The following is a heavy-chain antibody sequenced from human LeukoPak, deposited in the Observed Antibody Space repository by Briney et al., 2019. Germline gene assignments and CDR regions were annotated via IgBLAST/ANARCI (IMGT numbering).Heavy chain of an antibody. CDR2: FDPEDGET. CDR3: ARRDRPYYDILTGYYKFDAFDI. D-gene: IGHD3-9*01. V-gene: IGHV1-24*01. CDR1: GYTLTELS. Sequence: ASVKVSCKVSGYTLTELSMHWVRQAPGKGLEWMGGFDPEDGETIYAQKFQGRVTMTEDTSTDTAYMELSSLRSEDTAVYYCARRDRPYYDILTGYYKFDAFDIWGQGTMVTVSS. J-gene: IGHJ3*02.